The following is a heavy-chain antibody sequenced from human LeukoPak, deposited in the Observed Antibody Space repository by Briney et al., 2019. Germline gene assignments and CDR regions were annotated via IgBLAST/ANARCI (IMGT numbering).Heavy chain of an antibody. Sequence: PGGSLRLSCAASGFTFSDYYMSWIRQAPGKGLEWVSAISGSGGSTYYADSVKGRFTISRDNSKNTLYLQMNSLRAEDTAVYYCASGGRGQLPYTDYWGQGTLVTVSS. CDR1: GFTFSDYY. D-gene: IGHD2-2*01. V-gene: IGHV3-23*01. CDR2: ISGSGGST. CDR3: ASGGRGQLPYTDY. J-gene: IGHJ4*02.